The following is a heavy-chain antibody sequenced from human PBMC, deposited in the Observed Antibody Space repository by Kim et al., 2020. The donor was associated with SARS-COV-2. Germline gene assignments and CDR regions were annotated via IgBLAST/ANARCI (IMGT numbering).Heavy chain of an antibody. Sequence: ASVKVSCKASGYTFTSYGISWVRQAPGQGLEWMGWISAYNGNTNYAQKLQGRVTMTTDTSTSTAYMELRSLRSDDTAVYYCARDGPPAPFLEWLPRDYWGQGTLVTVSS. CDR1: GYTFTSYG. CDR2: ISAYNGNT. V-gene: IGHV1-18*01. J-gene: IGHJ4*02. D-gene: IGHD3-3*02. CDR3: ARDGPPAPFLEWLPRDY.